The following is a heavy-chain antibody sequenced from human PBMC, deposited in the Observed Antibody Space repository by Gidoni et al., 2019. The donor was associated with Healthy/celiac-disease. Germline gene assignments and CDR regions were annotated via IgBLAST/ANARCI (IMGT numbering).Heavy chain of an antibody. Sequence: QVQLVQSGAEVKKPGASVKVSCKASGYTFTSYGISGVRQAPGQGLEWMGWISAYNGNTNYAQKLQGRVTMTTDTSTSTAYMELRSLRSDDTAVYYCASGADYGSGSKYYGMDVWGQGTTVTVSS. CDR3: ASGADYGSGSKYYGMDV. CDR1: GYTFTSYG. J-gene: IGHJ6*02. CDR2: ISAYNGNT. D-gene: IGHD3-10*01. V-gene: IGHV1-18*01.